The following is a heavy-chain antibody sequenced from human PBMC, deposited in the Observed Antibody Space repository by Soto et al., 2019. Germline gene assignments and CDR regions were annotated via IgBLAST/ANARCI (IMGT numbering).Heavy chain of an antibody. CDR1: GGSISSYY. CDR2: IYYSGST. D-gene: IGHD3-3*01. CDR3: AGQDFWSGYYHFDY. Sequence: PSETLSLTCTVSGGSISSYYWSWIRQPPGKGLEWIGYIYYSGSTNYNPSLKSRVTISVDTSKNQFSLKLSSATAADTAVYYCAGQDFWSGYYHFDYWGQGTLVTVSS. V-gene: IGHV4-59*01. J-gene: IGHJ4*02.